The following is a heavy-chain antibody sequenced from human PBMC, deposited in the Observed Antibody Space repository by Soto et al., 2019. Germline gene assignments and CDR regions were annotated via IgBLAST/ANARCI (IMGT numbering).Heavy chain of an antibody. V-gene: IGHV1-2*02. CDR1: GYPVTAYY. J-gene: IGHJ3*02. D-gene: IGHD3-3*01. CDR2: INPATGAA. CDR3: ARGGGVGVAGSAGFDM. Sequence: QLHLVQSGAVVKKPGASVTVSCSASGYPVTAYYMHWVRQAPGRGLEWMGGINPATGAAKYTQTFQGRVTMTRDTSTRTVFMELSGLTSEDTAVFYCARGGGVGVAGSAGFDMWGQGTLVTVSS.